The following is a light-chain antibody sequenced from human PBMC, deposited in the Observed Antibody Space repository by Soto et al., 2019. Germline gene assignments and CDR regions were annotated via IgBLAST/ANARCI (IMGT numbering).Light chain of an antibody. CDR2: AAS. CDR1: QSISRF. CDR3: QQSYSTLSWT. J-gene: IGKJ1*01. V-gene: IGKV1-39*01. Sequence: DIQMTQSPSSPSASVGDRVTITCRASQSISRFLNWYQEKPGKAPKLLIYAASSLQSGVPSRFSGSGSGTDFTLTISSLQPEDFATYYCQQSYSTLSWTFGQGTKVDIK.